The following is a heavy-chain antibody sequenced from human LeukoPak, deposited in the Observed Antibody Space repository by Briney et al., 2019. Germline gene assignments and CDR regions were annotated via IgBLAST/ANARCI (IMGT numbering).Heavy chain of an antibody. V-gene: IGHV4-61*02. J-gene: IGHJ3*02. CDR2: IYTSGST. CDR3: ARDRVVVVPAAEDAFDI. D-gene: IGHD2-2*01. CDR1: GGSISSGSYC. Sequence: SQTLSLTCTVSGGSISSGSYCWSWIRQPAGKGLEWIGRIYTSGSTNYNPSLKSRVTISVDTSKNQFSLKLSSVTAADTAVYYCARDRVVVVPAAEDAFDIWGQGTMVTVSS.